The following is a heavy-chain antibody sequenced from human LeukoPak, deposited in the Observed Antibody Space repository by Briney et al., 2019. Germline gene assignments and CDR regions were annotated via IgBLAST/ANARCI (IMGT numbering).Heavy chain of an antibody. D-gene: IGHD2-2*01. CDR3: ARGRYQLLWGDY. V-gene: IGHV3-7*02. CDR2: IKRDGSEV. CDR1: GFTFTDFW. J-gene: IGHJ4*02. Sequence: GGSLRLSCAASGFTFTDFWMRWVRQAPGKGLEWVANIKRDGSEVYYVDSVKGRFTISRDNAKNSLYLQMNSLRAEDTAVYYCARGRYQLLWGDYWGQGTLVTVSS.